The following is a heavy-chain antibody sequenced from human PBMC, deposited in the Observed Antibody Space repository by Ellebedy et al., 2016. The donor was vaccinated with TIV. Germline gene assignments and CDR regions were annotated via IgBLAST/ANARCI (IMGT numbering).Heavy chain of an antibody. J-gene: IGHJ4*02. CDR3: ARSRSSGWLHTPDY. Sequence: AASVKVSCKASGYTFSNYFVHWVRQAPGQGLEWMGIINPSSGSTTYTQKLQGRVTMTRDTSTSTVYMELSSLRSEDTALYYCARSRSSGWLHTPDYWGQGTLVTVSS. CDR1: GYTFSNYF. D-gene: IGHD6-19*01. CDR2: INPSSGST. V-gene: IGHV1-46*04.